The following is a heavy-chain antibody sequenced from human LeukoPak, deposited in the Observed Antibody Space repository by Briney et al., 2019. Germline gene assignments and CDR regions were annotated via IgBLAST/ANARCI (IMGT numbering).Heavy chain of an antibody. Sequence: PGRSLRLSCAASGFAFSNYWMTWVRQAPGRGLQWVANIKPDGTEKNYVDSVKGRFTISRDNAKNSVYLQLNSLRVDDTAVYYCASGGYNGYMDVWGEGTTVIVSS. V-gene: IGHV3-7*03. CDR1: GFAFSNYW. CDR3: ASGGYNGYMDV. CDR2: IKPDGTEK. D-gene: IGHD1-14*01. J-gene: IGHJ6*03.